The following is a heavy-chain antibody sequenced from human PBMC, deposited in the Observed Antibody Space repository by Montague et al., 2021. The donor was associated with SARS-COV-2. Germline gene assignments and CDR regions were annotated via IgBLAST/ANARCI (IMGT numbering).Heavy chain of an antibody. J-gene: IGHJ3*02. CDR3: ARDVGELFCLVDAFDI. D-gene: IGHD3-10*01. Sequence: SLSLSLSASGFTFSSYDMNWVRQAPGKGLEWVSDISSSGGTIYYADSVKGRFTISRDNAKNSLYLQMNSLRAEDTAVYYCARDVGELFCLVDAFDIWGQGTMVTVSS. V-gene: IGHV3-48*03. CDR1: GFTFSSYD. CDR2: ISSSGGTI.